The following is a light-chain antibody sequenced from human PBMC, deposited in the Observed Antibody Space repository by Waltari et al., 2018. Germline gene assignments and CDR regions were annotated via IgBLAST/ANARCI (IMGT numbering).Light chain of an antibody. Sequence: QSVLTPPPSVSGAPGQRVTIPCTGSSSNIGAGYEVHWYQQLPGTAPKLLIYGNTNRPSGVPDRFSGSKSGTSASLAITGLQAEDEADYYCQSYDSSLSGFWVFGGGTKLTVL. J-gene: IGLJ3*02. V-gene: IGLV1-40*01. CDR3: QSYDSSLSGFWV. CDR2: GNT. CDR1: SSNIGAGYE.